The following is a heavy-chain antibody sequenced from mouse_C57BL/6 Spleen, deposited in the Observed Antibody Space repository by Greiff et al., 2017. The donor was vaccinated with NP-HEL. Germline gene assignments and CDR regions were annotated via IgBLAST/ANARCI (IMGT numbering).Heavy chain of an antibody. CDR1: GYTFTDYY. CDR3: ARANYYGSFDY. V-gene: IGHV1-76*01. CDR2: IYPGSGNT. Sequence: VQLQQSGAELVRPGASVKLSCKASGYTFTDYYINWVKLRPGQGLEWIARIYPGSGNTYYNEKFKGKATLTAEKSSSTAYMQLSSLTSEDSAVYFCARANYYGSFDYWGQGTTLTVSS. D-gene: IGHD1-1*01. J-gene: IGHJ2*01.